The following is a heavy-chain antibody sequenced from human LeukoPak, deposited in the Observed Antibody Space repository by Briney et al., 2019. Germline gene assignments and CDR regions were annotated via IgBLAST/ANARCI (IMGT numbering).Heavy chain of an antibody. Sequence: AGGSLRLSCAASGFTFSSYAMSWVRQAPGKGLEWVSAISGSGGSTYYADSVKGRFTISRDNSKNTLYLQMNSLRAEDTAVYYCAKEYYDFWSGSGAFDIWGQGTMVTVSS. CDR2: ISGSGGST. CDR1: GFTFSSYA. J-gene: IGHJ3*02. V-gene: IGHV3-23*01. CDR3: AKEYYDFWSGSGAFDI. D-gene: IGHD3-3*01.